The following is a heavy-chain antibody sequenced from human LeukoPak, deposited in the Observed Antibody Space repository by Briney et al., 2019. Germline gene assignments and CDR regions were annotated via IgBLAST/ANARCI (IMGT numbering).Heavy chain of an antibody. V-gene: IGHV3-48*04. CDR1: GFTFSSYS. J-gene: IGHJ6*03. CDR3: ASEYYYYMDV. CDR2: ISSSSSTI. Sequence: SGRSLRLSCAASGFTFSSYSMNWVRQAPGKGLEWVSYISSSSSTIYYADSVKGRFTISRDNAKNSLYLQMNSLRAEDTAVYYCASEYYYYMDVWGKGTTVTVSS.